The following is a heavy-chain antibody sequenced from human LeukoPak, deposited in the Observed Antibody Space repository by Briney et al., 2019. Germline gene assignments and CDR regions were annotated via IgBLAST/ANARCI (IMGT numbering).Heavy chain of an antibody. CDR2: IYPGDSDT. J-gene: IGHJ4*02. CDR1: GYSFTTYW. Sequence: GESLKISCKGSGYSFTTYWIGWVRQTPGKGLEWMGIIYPGDSDTRYSPSFQGQVTISADKSISTAYLQWSSLKASDTAMYYCASGSSWYDYYFDYWGQGTLVTVSP. V-gene: IGHV5-51*01. CDR3: ASGSSWYDYYFDY. D-gene: IGHD6-13*01.